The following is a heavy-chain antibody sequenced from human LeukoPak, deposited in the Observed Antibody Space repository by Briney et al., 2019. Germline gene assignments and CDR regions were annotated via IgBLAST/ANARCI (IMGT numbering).Heavy chain of an antibody. V-gene: IGHV4-34*01. J-gene: IGHJ4*02. CDR2: INHSGST. D-gene: IGHD3-3*01. CDR1: GGSISSYY. CDR3: ARGLRFLEWTDY. Sequence: SETLSLTCTVSGGSISSYYWSWIRQPPGKGLEWIGEINHSGSTNYNPSLKSRVTISVDTSKNQFSLKLSSVTAADTAVYYCARGLRFLEWTDYWGQGTLVTVSS.